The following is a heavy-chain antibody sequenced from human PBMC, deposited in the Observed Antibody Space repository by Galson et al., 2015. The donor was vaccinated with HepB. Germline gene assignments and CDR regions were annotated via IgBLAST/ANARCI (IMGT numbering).Heavy chain of an antibody. J-gene: IGHJ4*02. CDR3: ARETPADGLEYFDY. V-gene: IGHV1-2*05. CDR1: GYTFTTYF. Sequence: SVKVSCKASGYTFTTYFIHWVRQAPGQGLEWMGRINPNSGGTDYAQKFQGRVTMTRDTSISTAYMELSRLRSDDTVVYYCARETPADGLEYFDYWGQGTLVTVSS. CDR2: INPNSGGT.